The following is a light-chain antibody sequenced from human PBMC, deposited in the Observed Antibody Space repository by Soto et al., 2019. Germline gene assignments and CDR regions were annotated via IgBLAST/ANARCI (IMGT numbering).Light chain of an antibody. CDR3: MQARQAPRT. V-gene: IGKV2-28*01. CDR1: QSLFHSSGYYY. J-gene: IGKJ1*01. Sequence: DLVMTQSPLSLPVTPGEPASISCRSSQSLFHSSGYYYLDWYLQKPGQSPQLLIYLSSIRASGVPDRVRGSGSGTDFTLKISRVEAEDVGGYYCMQARQAPRTFGQGTKVEF. CDR2: LSS.